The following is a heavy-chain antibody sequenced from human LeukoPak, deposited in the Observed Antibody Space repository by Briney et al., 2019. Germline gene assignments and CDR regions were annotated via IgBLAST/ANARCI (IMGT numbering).Heavy chain of an antibody. V-gene: IGHV3-9*01. J-gene: IGHJ1*01. CDR1: GFTFNDNA. CDR3: AKDMYSSGSNGEGYLQH. Sequence: GGSLRLSCEASGFTFNDNAMHGVRKAPGKGLGWGSGISWNSGSIGYADSVKGRFTISRDNAKNSLYLQMNRLRTEDTALYYCAKDMYSSGSNGEGYLQHWGQGTLVTVSS. CDR2: ISWNSGSI. D-gene: IGHD6-19*01.